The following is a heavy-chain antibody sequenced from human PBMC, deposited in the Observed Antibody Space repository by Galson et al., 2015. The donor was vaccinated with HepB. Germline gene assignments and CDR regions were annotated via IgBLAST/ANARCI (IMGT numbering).Heavy chain of an antibody. CDR2: INNDGTHT. J-gene: IGHJ4*02. CDR1: GFTFTDSG. D-gene: IGHD6-19*01. V-gene: IGHV3-23*01. CDR3: TRDAGSSVWPLDY. Sequence: LRLSCAASGFTFTDSGTAWVRQAPRKGLEWVSSINNDGTHTHYADSVKGRFAISRDNSKSTLYLDMSSLRADDTAVYYCTRDAGSSVWPLDYWGQGTLVTVSS.